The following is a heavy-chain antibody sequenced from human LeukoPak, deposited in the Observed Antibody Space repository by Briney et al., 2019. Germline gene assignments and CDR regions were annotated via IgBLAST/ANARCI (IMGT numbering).Heavy chain of an antibody. CDR3: AREIQLRGPIMDY. D-gene: IGHD5-24*01. CDR2: IYTSGST. CDR1: GGSISSYR. Sequence: SETLSLTCTVSGGSISSYRWSWIRQPAGKGLEWIGRIYTSGSTNYNPSLKSRVIMSVDTSKNQLSLKLTSVTAADTAVYYCAREIQLRGPIMDYWGRGTLVTVSS. J-gene: IGHJ4*02. V-gene: IGHV4-4*07.